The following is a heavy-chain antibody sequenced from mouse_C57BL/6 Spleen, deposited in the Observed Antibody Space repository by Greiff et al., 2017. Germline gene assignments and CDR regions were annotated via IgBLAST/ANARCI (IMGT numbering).Heavy chain of an antibody. CDR3: ARGRLLRYLDY. CDR2: INYDGSST. CDR1: GFTFSDYY. J-gene: IGHJ2*01. Sequence: EVKLVESEGGLVQPGSSMKLSCTASGFTFSDYYMAWVRQVPEKGLEWVANINYDGSSTYYLDSLKSRFIISRDNAKNILYLQMSSLKSEDTATYYCARGRLLRYLDYWGQGTTLTVSS. V-gene: IGHV5-16*01. D-gene: IGHD1-1*01.